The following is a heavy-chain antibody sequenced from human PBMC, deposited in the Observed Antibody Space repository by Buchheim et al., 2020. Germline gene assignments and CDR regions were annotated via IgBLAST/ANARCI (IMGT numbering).Heavy chain of an antibody. CDR1: GFTFSSYA. V-gene: IGHV3-23*01. J-gene: IGHJ6*02. Sequence: EVQLLESGGGLVQPGGSLRLSCAASGFTFSSYAMSWVRQAPGKGLEWVSSLSGRGDSTFYADSVKGRFTISRDNSKNTLYLEMNSLRAEDTVIYYCAKDQWNQPRTMDVWGQGTT. D-gene: IGHD1-14*01. CDR2: LSGRGDST. CDR3: AKDQWNQPRTMDV.